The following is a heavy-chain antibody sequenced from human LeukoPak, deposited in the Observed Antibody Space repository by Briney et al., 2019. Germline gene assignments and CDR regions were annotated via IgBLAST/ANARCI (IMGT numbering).Heavy chain of an antibody. CDR3: AIGAYYDFWSGYYERDYYFDY. D-gene: IGHD3-3*01. V-gene: IGHV3-23*01. CDR1: GFSFSDFY. CDR2: ISGSGGST. J-gene: IGHJ4*02. Sequence: PGGSLRLSCAASGFSFSDFYMSWIRQAPGKGLEWVSAISGSGGSTYYADSVKGRFTISRDNSKNTLYLQMNSLRAEDTAVYYCAIGAYYDFWSGYYERDYYFDYWGQGTLVTVSS.